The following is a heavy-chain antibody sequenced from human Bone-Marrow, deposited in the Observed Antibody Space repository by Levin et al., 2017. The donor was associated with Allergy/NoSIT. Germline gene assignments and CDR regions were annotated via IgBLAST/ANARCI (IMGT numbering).Heavy chain of an antibody. CDR1: GFMFSRDA. CDR2: ITGNGNSK. D-gene: IGHD3-3*01. V-gene: IGHV3-23*01. J-gene: IGHJ4*02. Sequence: PGGSLRLSCVASGFMFSRDAMNWVRQAPGKGLEWLSGITGNGNSKYYADSVKGRFIISRDNSKNTLFLQMNSLRAEDTATYYCARDPESHYDFWRGYYTPDYFDYWGQGSLVTVSS. CDR3: ARDPESHYDFWRGYYTPDYFDY.